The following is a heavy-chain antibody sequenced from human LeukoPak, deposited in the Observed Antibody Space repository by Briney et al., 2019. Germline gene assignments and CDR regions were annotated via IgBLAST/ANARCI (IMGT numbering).Heavy chain of an antibody. CDR2: INTDGTVT. CDR3: ATKQWLAPPPDA. Sequence: GGSLRLSCAASGFTFSKYWVLWVPQAPGKGLESVSRINTDGTVTTYADSVKGRFTVSRDNADNTMFPQMNSVRDEDTAVYYCATKQWLAPPPDAWGQGTPVTVSS. CDR1: GFTFSKYW. J-gene: IGHJ5*02. D-gene: IGHD6-19*01. V-gene: IGHV3-74*01.